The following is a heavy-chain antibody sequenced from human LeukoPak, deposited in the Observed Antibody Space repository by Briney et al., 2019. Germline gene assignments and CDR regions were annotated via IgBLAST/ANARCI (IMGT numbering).Heavy chain of an antibody. CDR3: ARVRARLVPKHALDC. D-gene: IGHD2-2*01. Sequence: ASVKVSCKASGGTFTSYAIRWVRQAPGQVLEWMGWMNPNSGNTGYAQKFQGRVTMTRDTSISTAYVGLSSLTSADTALCHCARVRARLVPKHALDCWGQGTLVTVSS. J-gene: IGHJ4*02. V-gene: IGHV1-8*02. CDR2: MNPNSGNT. CDR1: GGTFTSYA.